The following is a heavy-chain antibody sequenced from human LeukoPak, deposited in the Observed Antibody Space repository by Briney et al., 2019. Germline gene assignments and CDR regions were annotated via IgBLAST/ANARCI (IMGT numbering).Heavy chain of an antibody. CDR1: GFTFSSYDM. Sequence: GSLRLSCAASGFTFSSYDMNWVRQPPGQGLEWIGEISLSGVTNYNPYLKSRVTMSLERSKHHLSLTLTSVTAADTAVYYCSRESGAFSPFGYWGQGTLVTVSS. V-gene: IGHV4-4*02. D-gene: IGHD1-26*01. CDR3: SRESGAFSPFGY. CDR2: ISLSGVT. J-gene: IGHJ4*02.